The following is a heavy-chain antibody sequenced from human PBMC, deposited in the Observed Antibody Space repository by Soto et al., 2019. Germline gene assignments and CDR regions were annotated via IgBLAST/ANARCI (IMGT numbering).Heavy chain of an antibody. V-gene: IGHV3-23*01. Sequence: GGSLRLSCAASGFTFGSFAMSWVRQAPGKGLEWVSSIIGTGGLTYYADSVKGRFTISRDNSKNTLYLQMNSLRVEDTAIYYCVKRGDYNLGTYGVSFDYWGQGTMVTVSS. D-gene: IGHD3-16*01. J-gene: IGHJ4*02. CDR1: GFTFGSFA. CDR3: VKRGDYNLGTYGVSFDY. CDR2: IIGTGGLT.